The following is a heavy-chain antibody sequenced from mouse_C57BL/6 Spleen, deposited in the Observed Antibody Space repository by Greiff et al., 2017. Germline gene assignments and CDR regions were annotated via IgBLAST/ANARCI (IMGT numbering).Heavy chain of an antibody. CDR3: ARSGDGYFMCAY. CDR1: GYAFTNYL. V-gene: IGHV1-54*01. Sequence: VQLQQSGAELVRPGTSVKVSCKASGYAFTNYLIEWVKQRPGQGLEWIGVINPGSGGTNHNEKFKGKATLTADKSSSTAYMQLSSLTSEDSAVYFCARSGDGYFMCAYWGQGTLVTVSA. J-gene: IGHJ3*01. CDR2: INPGSGGT. D-gene: IGHD2-3*01.